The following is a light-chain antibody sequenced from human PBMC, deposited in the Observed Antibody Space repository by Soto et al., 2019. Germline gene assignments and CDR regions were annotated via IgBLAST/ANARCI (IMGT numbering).Light chain of an antibody. Sequence: SYELTQPPSVSVAPGQTARITCGGNNIGSKSVHWYQQKPGQAPVLVVYDDSDRPSGIPERFSGYNCRNTATLTISRVEAGDEADYYCQVWDSSSDHRWVFGGGTKLTVL. J-gene: IGLJ3*02. V-gene: IGLV3-21*02. CDR3: QVWDSSSDHRWV. CDR1: NIGSKS. CDR2: DDS.